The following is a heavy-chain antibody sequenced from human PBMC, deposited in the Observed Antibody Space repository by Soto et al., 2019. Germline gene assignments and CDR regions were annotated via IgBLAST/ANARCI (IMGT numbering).Heavy chain of an antibody. CDR1: GFTFSSYS. CDR3: ARAHGTSYDFWSGYPPGAFDI. CDR2: ISSSSSYI. V-gene: IGHV3-21*01. Sequence: GGSLRLSCAASGFTFSSYSMNWVRQAPGKGLEWVSSISSSSSYIYYADSVKGRFTISRDNAKNSLYLQMNSLRAEDTAVYYCARAHGTSYDFWSGYPPGAFDIWGQGTMVTVSS. J-gene: IGHJ3*02. D-gene: IGHD3-3*01.